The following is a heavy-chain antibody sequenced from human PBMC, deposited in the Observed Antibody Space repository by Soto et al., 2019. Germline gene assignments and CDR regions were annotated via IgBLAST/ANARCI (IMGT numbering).Heavy chain of an antibody. J-gene: IGHJ4*02. V-gene: IGHV4-30-4*01. CDR2: IYYSGST. CDR3: ARVSSYYDSSGYLSNYFDY. CDR1: GGSISSGDYY. Sequence: SETLSLTCTVSGGSISSGDYYWSWIRQPPGKGLEWIGYIYYSGSTYYNPSLKSRVTISVDTSKNQFSLKLSSVTAADTAVYYCARVSSYYDSSGYLSNYFDYWGQGTLVTVS. D-gene: IGHD3-22*01.